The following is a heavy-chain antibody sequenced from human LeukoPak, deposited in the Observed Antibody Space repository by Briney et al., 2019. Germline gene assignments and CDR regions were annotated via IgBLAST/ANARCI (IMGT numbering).Heavy chain of an antibody. CDR2: ISSSGSTI. D-gene: IGHD4-23*01. J-gene: IGHJ4*02. CDR3: ARATVVSPNY. CDR1: GFTFTNAW. Sequence: PGGSLRLSCEASGFTFTNAWMNWVRQVPGKGLEWVSYISSSGSTIYYADSVKGRFTISRDNAKNSLYLQMNSLRAEDTAVYYCARATVVSPNYWGQGTLVTVSS. V-gene: IGHV3-11*01.